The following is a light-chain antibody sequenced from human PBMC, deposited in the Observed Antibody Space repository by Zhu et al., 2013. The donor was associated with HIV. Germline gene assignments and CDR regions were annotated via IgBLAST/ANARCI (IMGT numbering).Light chain of an antibody. J-gene: IGKJ4*01. CDR1: QGISNS. CDR3: QQSYSTLALS. CDR2: FAS. Sequence: DIQMTQSPSSLSASVGDRVTISCRASQGISNSLAWYQQKPGKVPKLLIYFASTLQSGVPSRFSGSGSGTNFSLTISSLQPEDFATYYCQQSYSTLALSFGGGTKVEIK. V-gene: IGKV1-27*01.